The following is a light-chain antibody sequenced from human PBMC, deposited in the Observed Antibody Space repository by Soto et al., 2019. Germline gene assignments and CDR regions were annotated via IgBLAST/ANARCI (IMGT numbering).Light chain of an antibody. J-gene: IGLJ1*01. CDR2: GNS. CDR1: NSNIGAGYD. CDR3: QSYDTSLSALYV. V-gene: IGLV1-40*01. Sequence: QSVLTQPPSASGAPGQRVTISCTGSNSNIGAGYDVHWYQLLPGTAPKLLIYGNSNRPSGVPDRFSGSKSGTSASLAITGLQAEDEADYYCQSYDTSLSALYVFGTGTKLTVL.